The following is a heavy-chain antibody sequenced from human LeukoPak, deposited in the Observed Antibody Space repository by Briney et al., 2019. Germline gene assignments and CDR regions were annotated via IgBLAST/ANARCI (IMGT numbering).Heavy chain of an antibody. D-gene: IGHD6-13*01. CDR2: INAGNGNT. Sequence: ASVKVSCKASGYTFTSYAMHWVRQAPGQRLEWMGWINAGNGNTKYSQKFQGRVTITRDTSASTAYMELSSLRSEDTAAYYCARGGIAAAPIDNWFDPWGQGTLVTVSS. CDR3: ARGGIAAAPIDNWFDP. V-gene: IGHV1-3*01. J-gene: IGHJ5*02. CDR1: GYTFTSYA.